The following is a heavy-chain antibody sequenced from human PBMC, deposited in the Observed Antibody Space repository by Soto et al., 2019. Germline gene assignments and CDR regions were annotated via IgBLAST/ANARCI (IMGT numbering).Heavy chain of an antibody. V-gene: IGHV3-33*01. J-gene: IGHJ6*02. CDR1: GFTFSSYG. CDR3: ASNYDILTGLYYYGMDV. CDR2: IWYDGSNK. D-gene: IGHD3-9*01. Sequence: GGSLRLSCAASGFTFSSYGMHWVRQAPGKGLEWVAVIWYDGSNKYYADSVKGRFTISRDNSKNTLYLQMNSLRAEDTAVYYCASNYDILTGLYYYGMDVWGQGTTVTVSS.